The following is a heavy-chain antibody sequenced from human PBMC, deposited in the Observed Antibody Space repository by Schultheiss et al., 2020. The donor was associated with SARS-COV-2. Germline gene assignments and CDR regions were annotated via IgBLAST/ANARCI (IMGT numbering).Heavy chain of an antibody. CDR3: ARAYSSSWKRPNNWFDP. V-gene: IGHV4-59*01. CDR2: IYYSGST. J-gene: IGHJ5*02. D-gene: IGHD6-13*01. CDR1: GGSISSYS. Sequence: SETLSLTCTVSGGSISSYSWSWIRQHPGKGLEWIGYIYYSGSTNCNPSLKSRVTISLDTSKSQFSLNLTSVTAADTAVYYCARAYSSSWKRPNNWFDPWGQGTLVTVSS.